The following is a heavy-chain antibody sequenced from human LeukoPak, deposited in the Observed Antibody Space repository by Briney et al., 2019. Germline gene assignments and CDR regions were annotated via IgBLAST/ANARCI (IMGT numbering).Heavy chain of an antibody. Sequence: PGGSLRLSCAASGFTFTDYYMSWIRRAPGKGLEWISYIGDSGSPIYYANSVKGRFTISRDNAKNSLYLQMNNLRAEDTAMYYCARGAGPLFDPWGQGTLVTVSS. CDR2: IGDSGSPI. CDR1: GFTFTDYY. J-gene: IGHJ5*02. CDR3: ARGAGPLFDP. V-gene: IGHV3-11*01.